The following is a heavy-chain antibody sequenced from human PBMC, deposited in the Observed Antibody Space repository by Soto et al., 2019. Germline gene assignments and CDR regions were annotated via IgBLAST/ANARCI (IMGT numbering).Heavy chain of an antibody. V-gene: IGHV4-31*03. CDR3: ARDVGYCSSTSCPKDYYYGMEV. CDR1: VVSISSGGYY. Sequence: SETLSLTCTFSVVSISSGGYYCSWIRQHPWKGLEWIGYIYYSGSTYYNPSLKSRVTISVDTSKNQFSLKLSSVTAADTAVYYCARDVGYCSSTSCPKDYYYGMEVWGQGTTVSVSS. D-gene: IGHD2-2*01. J-gene: IGHJ6*01. CDR2: IYYSGST.